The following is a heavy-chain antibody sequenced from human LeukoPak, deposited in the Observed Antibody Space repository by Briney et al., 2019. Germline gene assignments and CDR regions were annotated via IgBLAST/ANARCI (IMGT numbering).Heavy chain of an antibody. D-gene: IGHD6-19*01. CDR2: ITGSGGWA. CDR3: ARRGSGCPSSISYCYMDV. J-gene: IGHJ6*03. Sequence: HPGGSLRLSCAASGLTFSSYAMMWLRQAPGKGLEWVSAITGSGGWALYADSVKGRFTISRGNSKNSLYLQMNSLRAEDTAVYYCARRGSGCPSSISYCYMDVWGKGTTVTVSS. CDR1: GLTFSSYA. V-gene: IGHV3-23*01.